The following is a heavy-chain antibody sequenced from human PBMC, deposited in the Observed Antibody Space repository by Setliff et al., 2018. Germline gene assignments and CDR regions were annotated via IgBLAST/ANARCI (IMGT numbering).Heavy chain of an antibody. J-gene: IGHJ4*02. CDR3: ARTCSGSGCYAGLES. Sequence: LRLSCAASGFTFSTYRMHWVRQAPGKGLEWVAVIWHDGTTKIYADSVKGRFTISRDSSKNTLYLQMNSLRPEDTAVYYCARTCSGSGCYAGLESWGQGTPVTVSS. V-gene: IGHV3-33*08. CDR1: GFTFSTYR. CDR2: IWHDGTTK. D-gene: IGHD2-15*01.